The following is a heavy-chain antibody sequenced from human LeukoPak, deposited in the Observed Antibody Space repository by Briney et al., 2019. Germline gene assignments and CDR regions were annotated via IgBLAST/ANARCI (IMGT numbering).Heavy chain of an antibody. V-gene: IGHV3-23*01. J-gene: IGHJ4*02. CDR3: AKSPRGWSVDY. CDR2: ISGSGGSA. CDR1: GFTFSNYA. D-gene: IGHD6-19*01. Sequence: GGSLRLSCAASGFTFSNYAMSWVRQAPGKGLEWVSGISGSGGSAYYADSVQGRFTISRDNSKNTLYLQMNSLRAEGTAVYYCAKSPRGWSVDYWGQGTLVTVSP.